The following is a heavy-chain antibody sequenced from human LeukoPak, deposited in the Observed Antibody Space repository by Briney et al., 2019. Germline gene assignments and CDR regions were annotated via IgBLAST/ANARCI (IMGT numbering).Heavy chain of an antibody. J-gene: IGHJ4*02. CDR2: ISGSGGST. D-gene: IGHD3-22*01. CDR3: AKDQAPYYYDSSGYYCYFDY. Sequence: PGGSLRLSCAASGFTFSNYAMSWVRQAPGKGLEWVSAISGSGGSTYYADSVKGRFTISRDNSKNTLYLQMNSLRAEDTAVYYCAKDQAPYYYDSSGYYCYFDYWGQGTLVTVSS. CDR1: GFTFSNYA. V-gene: IGHV3-23*01.